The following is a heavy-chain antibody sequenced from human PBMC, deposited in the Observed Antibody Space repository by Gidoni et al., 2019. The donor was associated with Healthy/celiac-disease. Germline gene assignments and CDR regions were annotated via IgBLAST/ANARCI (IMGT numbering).Heavy chain of an antibody. CDR1: GFTVSSNY. Sequence: EVQLVESGGCWVQPGRFLRLSCAAAGFTVSSNYMSWVRQAPGKGLEWVYVIDSGGSTYYADSVKGRFTISRHNSKNTLYLQMNSLRAEDTAVYYCARDSGSYLSYWGQGTLVTVSS. CDR2: IDSGGST. J-gene: IGHJ4*02. D-gene: IGHD1-26*01. V-gene: IGHV3-53*04. CDR3: ARDSGSYLSY.